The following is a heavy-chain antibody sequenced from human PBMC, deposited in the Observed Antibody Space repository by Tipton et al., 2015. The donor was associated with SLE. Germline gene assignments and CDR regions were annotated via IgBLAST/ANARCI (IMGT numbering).Heavy chain of an antibody. V-gene: IGHV4-34*01. J-gene: IGHJ6*04. CDR3: ARVMSAIALDV. D-gene: IGHD2-21*01. CDR1: GGSFSGYY. CDR2: INHSGST. Sequence: TLSLTCAVYGGSFSGYYWSWIRQSPGKGLEWIGEINHSGSTNYNPSLKSRVTISVDTSKNQFSLKLSSVTAADTAVYYCARVMSAIALDVWGKGTTVTVSS.